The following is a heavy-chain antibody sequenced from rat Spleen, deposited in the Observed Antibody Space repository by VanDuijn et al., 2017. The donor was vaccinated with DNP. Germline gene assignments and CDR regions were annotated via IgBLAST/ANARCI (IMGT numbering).Heavy chain of an antibody. Sequence: EVQLVESGGGLVQPGRSLKLSCAASGFTFSDYYMAWVRQAPTKGLEWVASISPSGGSTYYRDSVKGRFTISRDNPKNTLYLQMDSLRSEDTATYYCATPDYWGQGVMVTVSS. CDR2: ISPSGGST. CDR3: ATPDY. CDR1: GFTFSDYY. V-gene: IGHV5-25*01. J-gene: IGHJ2*01.